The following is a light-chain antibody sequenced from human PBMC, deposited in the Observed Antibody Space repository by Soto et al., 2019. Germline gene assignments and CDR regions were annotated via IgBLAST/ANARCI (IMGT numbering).Light chain of an antibody. CDR2: ENN. CDR3: GTWDSSLSAGWV. J-gene: IGLJ1*01. CDR1: SSNIGNNY. V-gene: IGLV1-51*02. Sequence: QSVLTQPPSVSAAPGQKVTISCSGSSSNIGNNYVSWYQQPPGTAPKLLIYENNKRPSGIPDRFSGSKSGTSATLGITGLQTGDEADYYCGTWDSSLSAGWVFGTGTKVTVL.